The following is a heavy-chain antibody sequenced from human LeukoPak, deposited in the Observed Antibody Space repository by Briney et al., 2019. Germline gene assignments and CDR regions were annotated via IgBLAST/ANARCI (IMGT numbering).Heavy chain of an antibody. J-gene: IGHJ4*02. CDR3: TRPLIVGSLPDY. CDR1: GFIFGRYN. V-gene: IGHV3-49*04. D-gene: IGHD1-26*01. CDR2: IESKTYGETT. Sequence: PGRSLRLSCTTSGFIFGRYNMSWVRQAPGKGLEWISFIESKTYGETTEYAASVRGRFTLSRDDSKGIAYLQMNSLRTEDTAVYFCTRPLIVGSLPDYWGRGTLVTVSS.